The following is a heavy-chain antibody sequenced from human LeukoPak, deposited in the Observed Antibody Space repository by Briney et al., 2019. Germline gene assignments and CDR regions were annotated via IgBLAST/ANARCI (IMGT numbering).Heavy chain of an antibody. Sequence: GGSLRLSCAASGFTFSIYGMHWVRQAPGKGLEWVAFIQHDETDIHYADSVKGRFTISRDNSKNTLYLQMNSLRADDTAVYYCANRYCDGLTCPYGNALEFWGQGTMVTVSS. V-gene: IGHV3-30*02. CDR2: IQHDETDI. CDR1: GFTFSIYG. J-gene: IGHJ3*01. D-gene: IGHD2-21*01. CDR3: ANRYCDGLTCPYGNALEF.